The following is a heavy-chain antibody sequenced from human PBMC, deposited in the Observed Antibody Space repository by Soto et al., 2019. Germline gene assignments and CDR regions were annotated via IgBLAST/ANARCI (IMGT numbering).Heavy chain of an antibody. V-gene: IGHV3-33*01. CDR3: ARGQLPAATTYFDF. CDR1: GFTFSSYA. Sequence: VHLVESGGGVVQPGGSLRLSCAASGFTFSSYAIHWVRQAPGKGLEWVAIIWFDGSNKYYADSVKGRFSIARDNSKNTLFLQMDILRAEDTAVYYCARGQLPAATTYFDFWGQGTLVIVSS. J-gene: IGHJ4*02. CDR2: IWFDGSNK. D-gene: IGHD2-15*01.